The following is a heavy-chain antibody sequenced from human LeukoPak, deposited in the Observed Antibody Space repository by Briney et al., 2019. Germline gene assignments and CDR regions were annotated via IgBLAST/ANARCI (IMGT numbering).Heavy chain of an antibody. CDR1: GFSFSSYW. Sequence: GGSLRLSCAASGFSFSSYWMSWVRQAPGKGLEWVANIKQDGSEKYYVDSVKGRFTISRDNSKNTLYLQMNSLRAEDTAVYYCAKERACSGGSCYGRGGYFDYWGQGTLVTVSS. D-gene: IGHD2-15*01. CDR2: IKQDGSEK. CDR3: AKERACSGGSCYGRGGYFDY. V-gene: IGHV3-7*03. J-gene: IGHJ4*02.